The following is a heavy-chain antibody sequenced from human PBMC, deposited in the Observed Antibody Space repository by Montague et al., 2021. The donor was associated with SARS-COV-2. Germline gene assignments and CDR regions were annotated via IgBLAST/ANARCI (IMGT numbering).Heavy chain of an antibody. Sequence: SETLSLTCTVSGGSISSSSYYWGWIRQPPGKGLEWIGSIYYSGSTYYGXXVKSRVTISVDTSKNQFSLKLSSVTAADTAVYYCARVGRQQLVRLSGMDVWGQGTTVTVSS. CDR1: GGSISSSSYY. D-gene: IGHD6-13*01. V-gene: IGHV4-39*07. CDR2: IYYSGST. J-gene: IGHJ6*02. CDR3: ARVGRQQLVRLSGMDV.